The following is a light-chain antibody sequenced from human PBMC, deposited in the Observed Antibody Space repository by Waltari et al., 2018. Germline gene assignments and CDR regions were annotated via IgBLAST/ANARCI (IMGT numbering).Light chain of an antibody. Sequence: QSALTQPASVSGSPGQSITISCTGTSSDVGGYNYVSWYQQHPGKAPKLMIYDVNNRPSGVSNRFSGAKSGNTASLIISGLQAEDEADYYCSSYTTSSTLYVFGTGTKVTVL. V-gene: IGLV2-14*03. CDR2: DVN. CDR1: SSDVGGYNY. CDR3: SSYTTSSTLYV. J-gene: IGLJ1*01.